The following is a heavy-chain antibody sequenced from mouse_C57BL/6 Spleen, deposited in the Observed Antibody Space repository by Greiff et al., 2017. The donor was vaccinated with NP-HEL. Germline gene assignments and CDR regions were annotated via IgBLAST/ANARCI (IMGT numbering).Heavy chain of an antibody. V-gene: IGHV5-15*01. Sequence: DVMLVESGGGLVQPGGSLKLSCAASGFTFSDYGMAWVRQAPRKGPEWVAFISNLAYSIYYADTVTGRFTISRENAKNTLYLEMSSLRSEDTAMYYCARQDDYDPSFAYWGQGTLVTVSA. D-gene: IGHD2-4*01. CDR2: ISNLAYSI. CDR1: GFTFSDYG. J-gene: IGHJ3*01. CDR3: ARQDDYDPSFAY.